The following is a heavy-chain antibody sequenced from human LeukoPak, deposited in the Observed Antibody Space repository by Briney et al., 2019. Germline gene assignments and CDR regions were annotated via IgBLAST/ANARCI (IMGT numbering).Heavy chain of an antibody. CDR3: AKDVGTTSLYNWFDP. Sequence: GGSLRLSCAASGFTFSSYSMNWVRQAPGKGLEWVSSISSSSSYIYYADSVKGRFTISRDNAKNSLYLQMNSLRAEDTAVYYCAKDVGTTSLYNWFDPWGQGTLVTVSS. CDR1: GFTFSSYS. CDR2: ISSSSSYI. V-gene: IGHV3-21*01. D-gene: IGHD2/OR15-2a*01. J-gene: IGHJ5*02.